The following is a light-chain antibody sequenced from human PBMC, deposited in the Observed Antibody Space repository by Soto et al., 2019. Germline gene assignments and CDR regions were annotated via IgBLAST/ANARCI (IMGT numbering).Light chain of an antibody. CDR1: TSDVGGYNY. J-gene: IGLJ2*01. V-gene: IGLV2-14*01. Sequence: QSALTQPASVSGSPGQSITIPCTGGTSDVGGYNYVAWYQQKPGKAPKLLIYDVTNRASGVSNRFSGSKSGNTASLTISGLQAEDEADYYCNSYTRFSTVVFGGGTKLTVL. CDR3: NSYTRFSTVV. CDR2: DVT.